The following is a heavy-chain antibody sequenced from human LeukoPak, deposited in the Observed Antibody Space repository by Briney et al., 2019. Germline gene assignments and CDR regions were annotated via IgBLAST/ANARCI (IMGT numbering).Heavy chain of an antibody. CDR2: INAGNGNT. Sequence: ASVKVSCKASGYTFTSYAMHWVRQAPGQRLEWMGWINAGNGNTKYSQKFQGRVTITRDTSASTAYMELSSLRSEDTAVYYCARVRTQWGSFDYWGQGTLVTVSS. CDR3: ARVRTQWGSFDY. V-gene: IGHV1-3*01. CDR1: GYTFTSYA. J-gene: IGHJ4*02. D-gene: IGHD2-8*01.